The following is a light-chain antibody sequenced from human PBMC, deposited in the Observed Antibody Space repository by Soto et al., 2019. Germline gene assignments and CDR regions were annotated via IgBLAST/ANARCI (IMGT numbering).Light chain of an antibody. V-gene: IGKV3-20*01. CDR2: DVS. CDR3: QHYVKSRRT. J-gene: IGKJ2*01. CDR1: QSVTNNY. Sequence: PGERATLSCRASQSVTNNYLAWYQQKPGQAPRLLIYDVSDRATGIPDRFSGSGSGTDFTLTISRLEPEDSAVYYCQHYVKSRRTFGQGTKLEIK.